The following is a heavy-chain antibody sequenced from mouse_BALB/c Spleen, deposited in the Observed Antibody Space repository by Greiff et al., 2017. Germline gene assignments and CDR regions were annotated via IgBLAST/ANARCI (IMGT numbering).Heavy chain of an antibody. CDR1: GYTFTSYW. D-gene: IGHD1-1*01. Sequence: QVQLQQPGAELVKPGDSVKMSCKASGYTFTSYWINWVKQRPGQGLEWIGDIYPGRGITNYNEKFKSKATLTLDTSSSTAYMQLSSLTSEDSAVYYCSRGLRRGYAMDYWGQGTSVTVSS. V-gene: IGHV1-55*01. CDR2: IYPGRGIT. J-gene: IGHJ4*01. CDR3: SRGLRRGYAMDY.